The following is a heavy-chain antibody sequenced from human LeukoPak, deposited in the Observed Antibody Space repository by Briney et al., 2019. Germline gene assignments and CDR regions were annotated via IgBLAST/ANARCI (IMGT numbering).Heavy chain of an antibody. CDR2: ISAYNGNT. Sequence: GASVKVSCKASGYTFTSYGISWVRQAPGQGLEWMGWISAYNGNTNYAQKLQGRVTVTTDTSTSTAYMVLRSLRSNDTSVYSCARDKTWMTTVPNAFDIWGQGTMVTVSS. CDR1: GYTFTSYG. D-gene: IGHD4-17*01. J-gene: IGHJ3*02. V-gene: IGHV1-18*01. CDR3: ARDKTWMTTVPNAFDI.